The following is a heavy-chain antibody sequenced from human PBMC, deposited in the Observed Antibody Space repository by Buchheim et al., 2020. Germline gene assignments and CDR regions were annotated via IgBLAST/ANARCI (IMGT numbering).Heavy chain of an antibody. V-gene: IGHV3-33*01. CDR3: ARVGLWFGELTSDQGYYYYMDV. CDR2: IWYDGSNK. Sequence: QVQLVESGGGVVQPGRSLRLSCAASGFTFSSYGMHWVRQAPGKGLEWVAVIWYDGSNKYYADSVKGRFTISRDNSKNTLYLQMNSLRAEDTAVYYCARVGLWFGELTSDQGYYYYMDVWGKGTT. CDR1: GFTFSSYG. J-gene: IGHJ6*03. D-gene: IGHD3-10*01.